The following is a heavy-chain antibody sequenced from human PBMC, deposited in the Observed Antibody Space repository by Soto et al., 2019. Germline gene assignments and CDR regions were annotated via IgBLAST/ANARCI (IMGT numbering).Heavy chain of an antibody. CDR3: ARDFFDSSDYTTNWFDP. J-gene: IGHJ5*02. V-gene: IGHV4-39*01. Sequence: SETLSLTCSVSGDSISNSRFYWAWIRQPPGERMEWIGSIYHTGNAYYNPSLKSRVTISVDTSKNQFSLKLTSVTAADAALYYCARDFFDSSDYTTNWFDPWGQGTLVTVSS. CDR1: GDSISNSRFY. D-gene: IGHD3-22*01. CDR2: IYHTGNA.